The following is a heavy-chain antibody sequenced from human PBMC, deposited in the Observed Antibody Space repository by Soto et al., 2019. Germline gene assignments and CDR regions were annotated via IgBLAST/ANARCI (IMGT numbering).Heavy chain of an antibody. V-gene: IGHV4-30-2*01. D-gene: IGHD5-12*01. CDR3: ARRRGFPYYSGMDV. CDR2: IYHSGST. CDR1: GGSISSGGYS. Sequence: QLQLQESGSGLVKPSQTLSLTCAVSGGSISSGGYSWSWIRQPPGKGLEWIGYIYHSGSTYYNPSLTSRVTISVDRSTNQFSLKLSSVTAADTAVYYCARRRGFPYYSGMDVWGQGTTVTVSS. J-gene: IGHJ6*02.